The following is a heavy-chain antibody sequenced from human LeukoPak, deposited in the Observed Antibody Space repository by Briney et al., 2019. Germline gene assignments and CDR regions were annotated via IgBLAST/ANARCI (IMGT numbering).Heavy chain of an antibody. CDR2: INPNSGGT. CDR3: ARGYCSSTSCYPGPYYYGMDV. D-gene: IGHD2-2*01. Sequence: ASVKVSCKASGYTFTGYYMHWVRQAPGQGLEWMGWINPNSGGTNYAQKFQGRVTMTRDTSISTAYMELSRLRSDDTAVYYCARGYCSSTSCYPGPYYYGMDVWGQGTTVTVSS. CDR1: GYTFTGYY. J-gene: IGHJ6*02. V-gene: IGHV1-2*02.